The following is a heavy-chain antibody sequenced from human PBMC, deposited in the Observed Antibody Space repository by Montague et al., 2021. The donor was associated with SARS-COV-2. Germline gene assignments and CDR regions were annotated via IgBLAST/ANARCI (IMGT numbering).Heavy chain of an antibody. CDR3: ARIESDRRFFGWFHP. J-gene: IGHJ5*02. Sequence: SETLSLTCTVSGGSIGGYHWSWFRQSPGKGLEWIAWIYYNGGTNXNPSLKSRVSISLDTSKSQFSLTLSSVTAADTAVYSCARIESDRRFFGWFHPWGQGTLVTVSP. CDR2: IYYNGGT. V-gene: IGHV4-59*01. CDR1: GGSIGGYH. D-gene: IGHD3-10*01.